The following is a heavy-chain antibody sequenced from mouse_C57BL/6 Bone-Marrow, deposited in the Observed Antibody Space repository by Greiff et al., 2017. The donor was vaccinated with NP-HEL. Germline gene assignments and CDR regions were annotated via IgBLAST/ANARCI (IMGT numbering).Heavy chain of an antibody. D-gene: IGHD1-1*01. CDR2: ISYDGSN. CDR1: GYSITSGYY. J-gene: IGHJ4*01. Sequence: EVKLQESGPGLVKPSQSLSLTCSVTGYSITSGYYWNWIRQFPGNKLEWMGYISYDGSNNYNPSLKNRISITRDTSKNQLFLKLNSVTTEDTDTYYCARGPPYYYSSSYHYYAMDYWGQGTSVTVSS. CDR3: ARGPPYYYSSSYHYYAMDY. V-gene: IGHV3-6*01.